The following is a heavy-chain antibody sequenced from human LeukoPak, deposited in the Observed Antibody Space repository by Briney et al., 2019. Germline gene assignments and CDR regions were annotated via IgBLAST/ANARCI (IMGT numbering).Heavy chain of an antibody. CDR2: IIPIFGTA. J-gene: IGHJ6*02. CDR1: GGTFSSYA. Sequence: SVKVSCKASGGTFSSYAISWVRQAPGQGLEWMGGIIPIFGTANYAQKFQGRVTITTDESTSTAYMELSSLRSEDTAVYYCARDYTHYDILTGRSYYYYGMDVWGQGTTVTVSS. CDR3: ARDYTHYDILTGRSYYYYGMDV. V-gene: IGHV1-69*05. D-gene: IGHD3-9*01.